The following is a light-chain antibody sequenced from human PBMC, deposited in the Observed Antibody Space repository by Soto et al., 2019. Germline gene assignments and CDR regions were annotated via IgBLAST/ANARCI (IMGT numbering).Light chain of an antibody. Sequence: DIQMTQSPSSLSASVGDRVTITCRASQSISSPLNWYQQKPGKAPKLLIYAASSLQSAVPSRFSGSGSGTDFTLTISSPQPEDFATYYCQQSYRTPPTFGQGTKVEIK. CDR3: QQSYRTPPT. V-gene: IGKV1-39*01. CDR1: QSISSP. CDR2: AAS. J-gene: IGKJ1*01.